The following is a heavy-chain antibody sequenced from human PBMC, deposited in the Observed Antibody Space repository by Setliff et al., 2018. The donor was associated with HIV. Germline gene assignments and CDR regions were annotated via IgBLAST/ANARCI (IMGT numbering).Heavy chain of an antibody. CDR2: IYSTGST. D-gene: IGHD4-17*01. Sequence: PSETLSLTCTVSGPSINIHYWSWIRQSPGKAFEWIGYIYSTGSTNYNPSLQIRVTISMVASRNQFSLKVTSVTAADTAVYYCAKGAGFYGDYTFDHWGQGRQVTVSS. CDR3: AKGAGFYGDYTFDH. CDR1: GPSINIHY. V-gene: IGHV4-59*11. J-gene: IGHJ4*02.